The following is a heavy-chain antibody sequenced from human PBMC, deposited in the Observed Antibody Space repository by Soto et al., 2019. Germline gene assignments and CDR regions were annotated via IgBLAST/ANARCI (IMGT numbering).Heavy chain of an antibody. D-gene: IGHD6-19*01. V-gene: IGHV1-18*01. CDR1: GYTFTSYG. Sequence: GASVKVSCKASGYTFTSYGISWVRQAPGQGLEWMGLISAYNGNTNYAQKLQGRVTMTTNTSTSTAYMELRSLRSDDTAVYYCSRISSVWYEESFDYWGQGTLVTVSS. CDR2: ISAYNGNT. CDR3: SRISSVWYEESFDY. J-gene: IGHJ4*02.